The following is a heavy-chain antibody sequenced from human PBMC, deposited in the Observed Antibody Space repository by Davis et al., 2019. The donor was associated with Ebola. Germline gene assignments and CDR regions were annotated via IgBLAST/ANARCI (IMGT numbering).Heavy chain of an antibody. CDR1: GFTFSSYA. V-gene: IGHV3-23*01. CDR2: ISGSGGST. J-gene: IGHJ2*01. D-gene: IGHD6-19*01. Sequence: GESLKISCAASGFTFSSYAMSWVRQAPGKGLEWVSAISGSGGSTYYADSVKGRFTISRDNSKNTLYLQMNSLRAEDTAVYYCARAGGVAGYLRYFDLWGRGTLVTVSS. CDR3: ARAGGVAGYLRYFDL.